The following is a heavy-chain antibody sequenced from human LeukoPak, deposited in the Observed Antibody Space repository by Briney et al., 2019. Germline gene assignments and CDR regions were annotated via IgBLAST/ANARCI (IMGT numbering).Heavy chain of an antibody. Sequence: SETLSLTCTVSVGSISSYTWSWIRQPPGKGLEWIGYIYYSGSTNYNPSLKSRVTISVDTSKNQFSLKLSSVTAADTAVYYCARDTFWSGYFDYWGQGTLVTVSS. D-gene: IGHD3-3*01. CDR1: VGSISSYT. CDR2: IYYSGST. CDR3: ARDTFWSGYFDY. V-gene: IGHV4-59*01. J-gene: IGHJ4*02.